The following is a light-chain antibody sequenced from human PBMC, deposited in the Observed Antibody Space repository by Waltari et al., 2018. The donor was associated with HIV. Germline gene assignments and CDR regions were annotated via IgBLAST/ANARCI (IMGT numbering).Light chain of an antibody. CDR3: QSYDSSLSGWV. V-gene: IGLV1-40*01. CDR1: RPTIGSGGH. CDR2: GNI. Sequence: QSVLTQPPSVSGAPGQRVPISWTGSRPTIGSGGHVQWYQQLPGTAPKLLIYGNINRPSGVPDRFSGSKSGTSASLAITGLQAEDEADYYCQSYDSSLSGWVFGGGTNLTVL. J-gene: IGLJ3*02.